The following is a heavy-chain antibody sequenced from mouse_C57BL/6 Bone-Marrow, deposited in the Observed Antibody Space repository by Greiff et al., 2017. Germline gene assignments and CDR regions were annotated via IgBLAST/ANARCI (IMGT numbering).Heavy chain of an antibody. CDR2: IDPEDGET. CDR1: GFNIKDYY. Sequence: LVESGAELVKPGASVKLSCTASGFNIKDYYMHWVKQRTEQGLEWIGRIDPEDGETKYAPKFQGKATITADTSSNTAYLQLSSLTSEDTAVYYCARRYYGSCAWFAYWGQKPLDTVST. J-gene: IGHJ3*01. D-gene: IGHD2-1*01. CDR3: ARRYYGSCAWFAY. V-gene: IGHV14-2*01.